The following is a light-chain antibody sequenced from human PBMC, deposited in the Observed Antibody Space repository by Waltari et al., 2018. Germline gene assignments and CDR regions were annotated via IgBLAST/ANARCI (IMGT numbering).Light chain of an antibody. CDR3: AAWDDSLNVL. J-gene: IGLJ2*01. V-gene: IGLV1-44*01. CDR2: SDN. CDR1: SSNIGRNT. Sequence: QSVLTQPPSASGTPGQRVIISCSGGSSNIGRNTVNWYQQPPGTAPKLLIHSDNQRPSGVPDRFSGSKSGTSASLAISGLQSADEADYYCAAWDDSLNVLFGGGTKLTVL.